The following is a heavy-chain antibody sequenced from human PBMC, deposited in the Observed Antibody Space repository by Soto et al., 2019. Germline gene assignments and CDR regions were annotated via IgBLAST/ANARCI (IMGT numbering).Heavy chain of an antibody. Sequence: QVQLVQSGAEVKKPGSSVKVSCKASGGTFSSYTISCVRQAPGQGLEWMGRIIHILGIANDAQKFQGRVNINADKSTSTADMELCSLSSEDTAVAYCARGGYSSCLVPVHFDYWGQGTLVTVSS. D-gene: IGHD6-19*01. J-gene: IGHJ4*02. CDR3: ARGGYSSCLVPVHFDY. CDR1: GGTFSSYT. V-gene: IGHV1-69*02. CDR2: IIHILGIA.